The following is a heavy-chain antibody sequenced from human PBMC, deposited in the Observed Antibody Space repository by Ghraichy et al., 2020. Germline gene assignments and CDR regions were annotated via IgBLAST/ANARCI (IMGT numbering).Heavy chain of an antibody. J-gene: IGHJ4*02. CDR1: GFTFSSYW. V-gene: IGHV3-7*03. CDR3: ATLDTAMVNWGDY. Sequence: LSLTCAASGFTFSSYWMSWVRQAPGKGLEWVANIKQDGSEKYYVGSVKGRFTISRDNAKNSLYLQMNSLRVEDTAVYYCATLDTAMVNWGDYWGQGTLVTVSS. CDR2: IKQDGSEK. D-gene: IGHD5-18*01.